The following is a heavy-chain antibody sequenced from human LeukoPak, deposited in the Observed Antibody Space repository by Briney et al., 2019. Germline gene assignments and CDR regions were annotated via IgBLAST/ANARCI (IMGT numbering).Heavy chain of an antibody. D-gene: IGHD3-10*01. V-gene: IGHV4-61*02. Sequence: SETLSLTCTVSGGSISSDTYFWSWIRQPAGKGLEWIGRISSSGSTYYNPSLKSRVPISVDTSKNQFSLKLSSVTAADTAVYYCARNIWFGESADAFDIWGQRTMVTVSS. CDR1: GGSISSDTYF. CDR2: ISSSGST. CDR3: ARNIWFGESADAFDI. J-gene: IGHJ3*02.